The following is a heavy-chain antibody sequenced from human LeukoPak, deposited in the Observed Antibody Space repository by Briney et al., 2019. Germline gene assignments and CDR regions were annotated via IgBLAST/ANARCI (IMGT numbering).Heavy chain of an antibody. J-gene: IGHJ4*02. Sequence: ASVKVSCKASGGTFSSYAISWVRQAPGQGLEWMGRIIPIFGTANYAQKFQGRVTITTDESTSTAHMELSSLRSEDTAVYYCARSQVVPAAPLDYWGQGTLVTVSS. D-gene: IGHD2-2*01. V-gene: IGHV1-69*05. CDR2: IIPIFGTA. CDR3: ARSQVVPAAPLDY. CDR1: GGTFSSYA.